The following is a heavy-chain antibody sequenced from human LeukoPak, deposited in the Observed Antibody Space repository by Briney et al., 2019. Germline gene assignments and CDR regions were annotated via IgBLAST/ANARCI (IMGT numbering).Heavy chain of an antibody. CDR1: GFTFSNYA. Sequence: GGSLRLSCAASGFTFSNYAMSWVRQAPGKGLEWVSVISGSGGSTYYADSVKGRFAISRDNSKNTLYLQMNSLRADDTAVYYCARRAKNYYYYYYMDVWGKGTTVTVSS. CDR3: ARRAKNYYYYYYMDV. CDR2: ISGSGGST. J-gene: IGHJ6*03. V-gene: IGHV3-23*01.